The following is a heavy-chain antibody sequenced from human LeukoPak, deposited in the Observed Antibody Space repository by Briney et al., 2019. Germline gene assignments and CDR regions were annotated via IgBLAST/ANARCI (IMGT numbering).Heavy chain of an antibody. Sequence: ASVKVPCKASGYTFTSYGISWVRQAPGQGLEWMGWISAYNGNTNYAQKLQGRVTMTTDTSTSTAYMELRSLRSDDTAVYYCARGGSHGQWELLDAFDIWGQGTMVTVSS. V-gene: IGHV1-18*01. J-gene: IGHJ3*02. CDR2: ISAYNGNT. CDR3: ARGGSHGQWELLDAFDI. D-gene: IGHD1-26*01. CDR1: GYTFTSYG.